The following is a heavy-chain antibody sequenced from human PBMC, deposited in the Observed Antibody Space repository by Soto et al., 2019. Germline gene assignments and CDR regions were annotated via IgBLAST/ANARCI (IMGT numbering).Heavy chain of an antibody. CDR3: TTDSLFTMTLVRFDL. CDR1: GFTFSGSA. Sequence: GGSLRLACAASGFTFSGSAMHWVRQASGKGLEWVGRIRSKANSYATAYAESVKGRFTISRDDSKNTTYLQMNSLKTEDTGVYYCTTDSLFTMTLVRFDLWGRGTLDTVSS. V-gene: IGHV3-73*01. J-gene: IGHJ4*01. D-gene: IGHD2-2*01. CDR2: IRSKANSYAT.